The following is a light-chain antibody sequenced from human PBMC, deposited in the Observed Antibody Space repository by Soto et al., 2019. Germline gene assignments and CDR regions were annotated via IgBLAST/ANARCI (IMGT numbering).Light chain of an antibody. V-gene: IGLV2-14*01. CDR2: EVS. CDR1: ISDVGGYNY. Sequence: QSALTQPASVSGSPGQSITISCTGTISDVGGYNYVSWYQQHPGKAPKLMIYEVSNRPSGVSNRFSGSKSGNMASLTISGLQAEDEADYYCSSFTNRGTRVFGGGTKLTVL. CDR3: SSFTNRGTRV. J-gene: IGLJ3*02.